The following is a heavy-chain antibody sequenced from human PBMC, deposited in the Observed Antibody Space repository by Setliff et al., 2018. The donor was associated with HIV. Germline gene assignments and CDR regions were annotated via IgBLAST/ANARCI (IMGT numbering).Heavy chain of an antibody. CDR3: ARDTPHIVVVTAPEPGDDAFDI. J-gene: IGHJ3*02. CDR2: INPNSGNT. V-gene: IGHV1-8*03. Sequence: ASVKVSCKASGYTFTKYDINWVRQASGQGLEWMGWINPNSGNTGYAQNFQDRVTITRDTSISTVYMELSSLRSEDTAVYYCARDTPHIVVVTAPEPGDDAFDIWGQGTMVTVSS. D-gene: IGHD2-21*02. CDR1: GYTFTKYD.